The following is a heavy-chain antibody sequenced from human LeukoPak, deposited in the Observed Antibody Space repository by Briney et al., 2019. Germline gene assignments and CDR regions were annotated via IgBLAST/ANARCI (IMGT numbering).Heavy chain of an antibody. J-gene: IGHJ3*02. Sequence: SETLSLTCTVSGGSISSSSYYWGWIRQPPGKGLEWIGSIYYSGSTYYNPSPKSRVTISVDTSKNQFSLKLSSVTAADTAVYYCARNIAVADDAFDIWGQGTMVTVSS. V-gene: IGHV4-39*01. CDR1: GGSISSSSYY. CDR2: IYYSGST. CDR3: ARNIAVADDAFDI. D-gene: IGHD6-19*01.